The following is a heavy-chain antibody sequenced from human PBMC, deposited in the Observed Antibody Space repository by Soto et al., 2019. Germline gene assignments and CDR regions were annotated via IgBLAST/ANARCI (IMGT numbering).Heavy chain of an antibody. Sequence: GSLRLSCAASGFTFKTYGMHWARQAPGKGLEWVAVISHDGGTKHYADSVKGRFTIFRDDSKNTVSLQMTSLRPEDTAVYYCAKRITTSGYGDYYYYGMDAWGQGTTVTVSS. V-gene: IGHV3-30*18. CDR2: ISHDGGTK. J-gene: IGHJ6*02. D-gene: IGHD3-3*01. CDR3: AKRITTSGYGDYYYYGMDA. CDR1: GFTFKTYG.